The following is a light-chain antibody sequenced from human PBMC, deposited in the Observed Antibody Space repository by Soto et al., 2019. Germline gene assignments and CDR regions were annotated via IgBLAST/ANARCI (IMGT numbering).Light chain of an antibody. Sequence: EIVLTQSPGTLSLSPGERATLSCRASHSVSSSYLAWYQQKPGQAPRVLIYGASSRATGIPDRFSGSGSGTDFTFTISRLEPEDFAVYYCQQYGSSPQTFGQGTKVDIK. CDR3: QQYGSSPQT. V-gene: IGKV3-20*01. J-gene: IGKJ1*01. CDR2: GAS. CDR1: HSVSSSY.